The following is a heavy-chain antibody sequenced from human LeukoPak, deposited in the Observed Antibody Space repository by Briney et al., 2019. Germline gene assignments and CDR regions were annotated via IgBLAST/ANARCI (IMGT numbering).Heavy chain of an antibody. CDR3: AKARSGYLTPFDY. CDR1: GFTFDDYA. Sequence: SLGLSCAASGFTFDDYALHWDRQAPGKGLEWVSGISYNSGTIAYADSVKARFTISRDNAKSSLYLEMNNLRLEDTAFYFCAKARSGYLTPFDYWGQGALVTVSS. J-gene: IGHJ4*02. D-gene: IGHD3-3*01. V-gene: IGHV3-9*01. CDR2: ISYNSGTI.